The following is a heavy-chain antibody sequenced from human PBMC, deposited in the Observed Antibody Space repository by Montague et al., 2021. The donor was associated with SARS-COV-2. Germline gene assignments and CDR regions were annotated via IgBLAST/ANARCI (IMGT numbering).Heavy chain of an antibody. CDR1: GFTFSSYS. J-gene: IGHJ6*03. CDR3: ARDPALYYYYMDV. CDR2: ISSSSSYI. Sequence: SLRLSCAAPGFTFSSYSMSWVRQAPGKGLEWVSSISSSSSYIYYADSVKGRFTISRDNAKNSLYLQMNSLRAEDTAVYYCARDPALYYYYMDVWGKGTTVTVSS. V-gene: IGHV3-21*01.